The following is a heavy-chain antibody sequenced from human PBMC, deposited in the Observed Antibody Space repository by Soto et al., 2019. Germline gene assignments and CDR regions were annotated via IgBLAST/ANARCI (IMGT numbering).Heavy chain of an antibody. J-gene: IGHJ6*02. V-gene: IGHV1-18*01. CDR2: ISPYNGHT. Sequence: QVQLVQSAGEVKKPGASVKVSCKASGYSFTSYGISWVRRAPGQGLEWMGWISPYNGHTQFVQRFQGRVTMTTDTSTKPAYMELRNLRSDDTAYYYCARDLTIVPATHPRLENYGMDVWGQGTTVIVSS. CDR1: GYSFTSYG. CDR3: ARDLTIVPATHPRLENYGMDV. D-gene: IGHD2-2*01.